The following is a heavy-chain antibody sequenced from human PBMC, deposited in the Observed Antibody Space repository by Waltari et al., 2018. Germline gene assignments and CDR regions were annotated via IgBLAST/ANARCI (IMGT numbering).Heavy chain of an antibody. CDR3: ARGGSYYTDY. Sequence: EVQLVESGGGLVQPGGSLRRSCVASGFTFTDYWMSWVRQAPGKGLEWVANIKQDGSEKYHVDSVKGRFTISRDNAKNSLSLQMNSLRAEDTAVYYCARGGSYYTDYWGQGTLVTVSS. V-gene: IGHV3-7*01. CDR1: GFTFTDYW. J-gene: IGHJ4*02. D-gene: IGHD1-26*01. CDR2: IKQDGSEK.